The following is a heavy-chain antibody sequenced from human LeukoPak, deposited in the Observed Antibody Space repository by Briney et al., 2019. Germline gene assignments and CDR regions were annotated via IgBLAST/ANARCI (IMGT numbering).Heavy chain of an antibody. CDR2: IYPGDSDV. CDR3: ARLGSVNYYDSSGYYWGYFDP. CDR1: GYSFNTYW. D-gene: IGHD3-22*01. V-gene: IGHV5-51*01. Sequence: GESLKISCKGSGYSFNTYWIGWVRQMPGKGLEWMGIIYPGDSDVRYSPSFQGQVIISADKSISTAYLQWSSLKASDTAMYYCARLGSVNYYDSSGYYWGYFDPWGQGTLVTVAS. J-gene: IGHJ5*02.